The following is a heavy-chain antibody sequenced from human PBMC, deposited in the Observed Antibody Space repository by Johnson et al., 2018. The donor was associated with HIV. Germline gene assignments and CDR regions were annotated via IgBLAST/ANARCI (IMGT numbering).Heavy chain of an antibody. Sequence: EVHLVESGGGLVQPGGSLRLSCAASGFTFSSSSSTIYYADSVKGRFTISRDNAKNSLYLQMNSLRAEDTAVYYCARGASGRRGWGAFDIWGQGTMVTVSS. D-gene: IGHD6-19*01. CDR2: SSSTI. V-gene: IGHV3-48*01. CDR3: ARGASGRRGWGAFDI. CDR1: GFTFSS. J-gene: IGHJ3*02.